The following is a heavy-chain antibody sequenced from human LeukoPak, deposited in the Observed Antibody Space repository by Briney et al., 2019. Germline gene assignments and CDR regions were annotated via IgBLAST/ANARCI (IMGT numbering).Heavy chain of an antibody. V-gene: IGHV3-43*01. CDR2: IAWDGSFE. J-gene: IGHJ4*02. CDR3: SRDIGMVVGTVLHS. Sequence: GGSLRLSCEASGFTFDSYTMHWVRHPSGKGLEWVSLIAWDGSFEYYADSVKGRFTISRDNSKNSLYLQMNALRPEDTAFYYCSRDIGMVVGTVLHSWGQGTLVTVSS. CDR1: GFTFDSYT. D-gene: IGHD1-7*01.